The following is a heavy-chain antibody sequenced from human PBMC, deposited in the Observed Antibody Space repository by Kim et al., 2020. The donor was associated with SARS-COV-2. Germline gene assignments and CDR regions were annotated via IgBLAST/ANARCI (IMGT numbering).Heavy chain of an antibody. J-gene: IGHJ6*02. CDR2: IYPGDSDT. CDR3: ATRGYSGYDLYGMDV. V-gene: IGHV5-51*01. CDR1: GYSFTSYW. D-gene: IGHD5-12*01. Sequence: GESLKISCKGSGYSFTSYWIGWVRQMPGKGLEWMGIIYPGDSDTRYSPSFQGQVTISADKSISTAYLQWSSLKASDTAMYYCATRGYSGYDLYGMDVWGQGTTVTVSS.